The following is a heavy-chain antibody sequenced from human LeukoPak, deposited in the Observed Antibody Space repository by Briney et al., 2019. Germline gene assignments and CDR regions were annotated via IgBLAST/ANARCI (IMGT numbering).Heavy chain of an antibody. CDR1: GYIFTNYA. V-gene: IGHV1-3*01. CDR3: SRDRWHCPVNCDSVYYYSLDV. Sequence: GASVKVSCTASGYIFTNYAVQWVRQAPGQRLEWLGWFNPGNGDTRYSQKFQGRVTITSDTSATTAYMELNSLTAEDTAVYYCSRDRWHCPVNCDSVYYYSLDVRGQGTTVTVSS. J-gene: IGHJ6*02. CDR2: FNPGNGDT. D-gene: IGHD1-20*01.